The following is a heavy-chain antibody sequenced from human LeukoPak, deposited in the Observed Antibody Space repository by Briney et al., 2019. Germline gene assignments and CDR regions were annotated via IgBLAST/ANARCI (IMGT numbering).Heavy chain of an antibody. CDR3: ARGIARSGWYRDNWFDP. D-gene: IGHD6-19*01. Sequence: SETLSLTCTVSGGSISSYYWSWIRQPPGKGLEWIGYIYYSGSTNYNPSLKSRVTISVDTSKNQFSLKLSSVTAADTAVYYCARGIARSGWYRDNWFDPWGQGTLVTVSS. CDR1: GGSISSYY. J-gene: IGHJ5*02. V-gene: IGHV4-59*01. CDR2: IYYSGST.